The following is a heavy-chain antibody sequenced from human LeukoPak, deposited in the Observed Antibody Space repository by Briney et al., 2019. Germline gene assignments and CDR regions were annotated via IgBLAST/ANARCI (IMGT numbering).Heavy chain of an antibody. J-gene: IGHJ3*02. Sequence: ETLSLTCAVYGGSFSGYYWSWVRQAPGKGLEWVSAISGSGGSTYYADSVKGRFTISRDNSKNTLYLQMNSLRAEDTAVYYCAKDARWRHHPTAFDIWGQGTMVTVSS. CDR2: ISGSGGST. V-gene: IGHV3-23*01. D-gene: IGHD4-23*01. CDR3: AKDARWRHHPTAFDI. CDR1: GGSFSGYY.